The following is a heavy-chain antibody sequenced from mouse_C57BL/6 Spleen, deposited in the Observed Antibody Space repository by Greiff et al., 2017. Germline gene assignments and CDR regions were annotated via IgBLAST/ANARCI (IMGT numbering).Heavy chain of an antibody. D-gene: IGHD1-1*01. CDR3: ARGGFTTVVATRAWFAY. V-gene: IGHV3-6*01. Sequence: EVKLMESGPGLVKPSQSLSLTCSVTGYSITSGYYWNWIRQFPGNKLEWMGSISYDGSNNYNPSLKNRISIPRDTSKNHFFLKLNSVTTEDTATYYCARGGFTTVVATRAWFAYWGQGTLVTVSA. CDR1: GYSITSGYY. CDR2: ISYDGSN. J-gene: IGHJ3*01.